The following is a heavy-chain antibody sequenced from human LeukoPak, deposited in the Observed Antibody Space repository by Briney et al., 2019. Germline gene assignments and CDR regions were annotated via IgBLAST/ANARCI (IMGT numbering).Heavy chain of an antibody. D-gene: IGHD5-18*01. V-gene: IGHV4-39*07. CDR1: GGSISSSSYY. CDR3: ARGRYTYAGYYFDY. Sequence: PSETLSLTCTVSGGSISSSSYYWGWIRQPPGKGLEWIGSIYYSGSTYYNPSLKSRVTISVDTSKDQFSLKLGSVTAADTAFYYCARGRYTYAGYYFDYWGRGTLVTVSS. J-gene: IGHJ4*02. CDR2: IYYSGST.